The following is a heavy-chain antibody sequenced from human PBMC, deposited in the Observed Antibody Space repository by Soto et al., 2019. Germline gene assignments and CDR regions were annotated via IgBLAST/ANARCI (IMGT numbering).Heavy chain of an antibody. V-gene: IGHV1-69*13. D-gene: IGHD6-13*01. Sequence: SVKVSCKASGGTFSSYAISWVRQAPGQGLEWMGGIIPIFGTANYAQKFQGRVTITADESTSTAYMELSSLRSEDTAVYYCAGSSRSWYWFDPRGQGTLVTVSS. CDR2: IIPIFGTA. CDR1: GGTFSSYA. J-gene: IGHJ5*02. CDR3: AGSSRSWYWFDP.